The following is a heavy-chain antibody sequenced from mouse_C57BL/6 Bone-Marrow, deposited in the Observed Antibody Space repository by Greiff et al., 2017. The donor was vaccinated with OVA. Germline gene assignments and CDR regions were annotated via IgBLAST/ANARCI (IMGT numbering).Heavy chain of an antibody. V-gene: IGHV1-81*01. Sequence: SFKLSFNSSGYTFTSYVISWVKQRTGQGLECIGEIYPRSGNTYYNEKFKGKATLTADKSSSTAYMELRSLTSEDSAVYFCARSLLDYWGQGTTLTVSS. CDR3: ARSLLDY. CDR2: IYPRSGNT. CDR1: GYTFTSYV. J-gene: IGHJ2*01.